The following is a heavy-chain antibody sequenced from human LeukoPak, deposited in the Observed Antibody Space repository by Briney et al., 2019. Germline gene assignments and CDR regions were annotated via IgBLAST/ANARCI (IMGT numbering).Heavy chain of an antibody. CDR1: GDSVSSNSAT. D-gene: IGHD5-18*01. J-gene: IGHJ4*02. Sequence: SQTLSLTCAISGDSVSSNSATWNWIRQSPSGGLEWLGRTYYRSKWYNDYALSVKSRITINPDTSKNQFSLHLNSVTPEDTAVYSCARDLAGFGGYSYGMVDYWAREPWSPSPQ. V-gene: IGHV6-1*01. CDR3: ARDLAGFGGYSYGMVDY. CDR2: TYYRSKWYN.